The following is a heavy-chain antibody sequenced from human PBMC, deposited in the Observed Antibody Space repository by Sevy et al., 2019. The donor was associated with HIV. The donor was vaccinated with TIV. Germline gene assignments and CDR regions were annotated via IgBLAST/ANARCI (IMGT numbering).Heavy chain of an antibody. Sequence: GGSLRLSYAASGFTFNSYTMNWVRQAPGKGLEWVSSISFSSNYIYYADSVKGRFTISRDNAQNSLYLQMNSLRAEDTAIYYCARPYGSGSWEAFDIWGQGTMVTVSS. CDR2: ISFSSNYI. V-gene: IGHV3-21*01. CDR3: ARPYGSGSWEAFDI. D-gene: IGHD3-10*01. J-gene: IGHJ3*02. CDR1: GFTFNSYT.